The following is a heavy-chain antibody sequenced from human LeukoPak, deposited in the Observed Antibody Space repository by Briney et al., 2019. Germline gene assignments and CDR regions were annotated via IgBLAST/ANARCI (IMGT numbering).Heavy chain of an antibody. J-gene: IGHJ4*02. CDR3: ATWGGDFA. CDR1: GFTFSFYW. V-gene: IGHV3-7*05. CDR2: INQDGSET. D-gene: IGHD2-21*02. Sequence: PGGSLRLSCAASGFTFSFYWMTWVRQAPGKGLEWVANINQDGSETNYVDSVKGRFTISRDNAKNSLYLQMNSLRAEDTAVYYCATWGGDFAWGQGTLVTVSS.